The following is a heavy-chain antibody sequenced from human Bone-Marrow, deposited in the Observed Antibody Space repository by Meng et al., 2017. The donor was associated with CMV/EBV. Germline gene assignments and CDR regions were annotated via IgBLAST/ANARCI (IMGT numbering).Heavy chain of an antibody. CDR1: GFTFSSYG. D-gene: IGHD3-22*01. J-gene: IGHJ6*01. V-gene: IGHV3-30*02. CDR2: IRYDGSNK. CDR3: AKDRGAYYYDSSGYYYYYGMDV. Sequence: GESLKISCAASGFTFSSYGMHWVRQAPGKGLEWVAFIRYDGSNKYYADSVKGRFTISRDNSKNTLYLQMNSLRAEDTAVYYCAKDRGAYYYDSSGYYYYYGMDVWGQGTTVTGYS.